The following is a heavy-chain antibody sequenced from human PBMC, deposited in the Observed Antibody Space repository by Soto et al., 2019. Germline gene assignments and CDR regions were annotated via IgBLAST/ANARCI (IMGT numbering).Heavy chain of an antibody. V-gene: IGHV4-34*01. CDR2: INHSGST. D-gene: IGHD2-15*01. J-gene: IGHJ6*03. CDR3: ARGEAHSGQFRYYYYYMAV. CDR1: GGSFSGYY. Sequence: SGTLSLTCAVYGGSFSGYYWSWIRQPPGKGLEWIGEINHSGSTNYNPALESRVTISVDTSKNQFSLKLSSVTAADTAVYYCARGEAHSGQFRYYYYYMAVSGKGTTVTVSS.